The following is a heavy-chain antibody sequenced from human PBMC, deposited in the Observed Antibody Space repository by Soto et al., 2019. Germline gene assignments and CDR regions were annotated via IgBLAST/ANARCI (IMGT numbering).Heavy chain of an antibody. CDR3: ARPPTANLDAFEI. V-gene: IGHV4-39*01. Sequence: SETLSLTCSVSGGSIRSSNYFWGWIRQPPGKGLEWIGSVYYSGSTYYNPSLKSRVTISADTSKNQFSLKLNSVTAADTAVYYCARPPTANLDAFEIWGEGTMVPVSS. D-gene: IGHD7-27*01. CDR2: VYYSGST. CDR1: GGSIRSSNYF. J-gene: IGHJ3*02.